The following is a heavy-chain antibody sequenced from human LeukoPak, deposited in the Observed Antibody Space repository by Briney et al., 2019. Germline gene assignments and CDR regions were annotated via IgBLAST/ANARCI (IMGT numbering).Heavy chain of an antibody. J-gene: IGHJ4*02. CDR3: ARDRSGWYYFDY. V-gene: IGHV3-48*03. Sequence: GGSLRLSCAASGFTSSSYAMNWVRQAPGKGLEWVSYISTSGSSIYYADSVKGRFTMSRDNAKNSLFLEMNSLGAEDTAVYYCARDRSGWYYFDYWGQGVLVTVSS. D-gene: IGHD6-19*01. CDR1: GFTSSSYA. CDR2: ISTSGSSI.